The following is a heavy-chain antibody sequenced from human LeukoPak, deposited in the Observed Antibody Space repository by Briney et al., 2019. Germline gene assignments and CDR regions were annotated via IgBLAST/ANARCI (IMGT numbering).Heavy chain of an antibody. J-gene: IGHJ4*02. CDR2: ISSSNSYI. D-gene: IGHD2-15*01. CDR1: GFTFSSYS. V-gene: IGHV3-21*01. Sequence: GGSLRLSRAASGFTFSSYSMNWVRQAPGKGLEWVSSISSSNSYIYYADSVKGRFTISRDSAKNSLYLQMNSLRAEDTAVYYCARGAYCSGGSCYFDYWGQGTLVTVSS. CDR3: ARGAYCSGGSCYFDY.